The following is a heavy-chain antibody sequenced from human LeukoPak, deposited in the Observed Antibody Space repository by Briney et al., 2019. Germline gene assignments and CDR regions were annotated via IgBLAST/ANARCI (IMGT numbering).Heavy chain of an antibody. CDR3: ARESGGSYLDAFDI. D-gene: IGHD1-26*01. J-gene: IGHJ3*02. Sequence: PSGTLSLTCAVSGGSISSSNWWSWVRQPPGKGLEWIGEIYHSGSTNYNPSLKSRVTISVDKSKNQFSLKLSSVTAADTAVYYCARESGGSYLDAFDIWGQGTMVTVSS. CDR2: IYHSGST. CDR1: GGSISSSNW. V-gene: IGHV4-4*02.